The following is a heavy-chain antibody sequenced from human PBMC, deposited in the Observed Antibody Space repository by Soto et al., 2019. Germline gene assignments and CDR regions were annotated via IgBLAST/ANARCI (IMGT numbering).Heavy chain of an antibody. Sequence: QVQLVESGGGVVQPGRSLRLSCAASGFTFSSYGMHWVRQAPGKGLEWVAVIWYDGSNKYYADSVKGRFTISRDNSKNTLYLQKNSLRAEDTAVYYCARPGRDGYNSLDYWGQGTLVTVSS. CDR2: IWYDGSNK. V-gene: IGHV3-33*01. J-gene: IGHJ4*02. CDR1: GFTFSSYG. CDR3: ARPGRDGYNSLDY. D-gene: IGHD5-12*01.